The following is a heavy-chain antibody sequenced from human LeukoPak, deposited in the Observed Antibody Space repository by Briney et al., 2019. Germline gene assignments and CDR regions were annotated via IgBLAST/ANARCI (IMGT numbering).Heavy chain of an antibody. CDR3: ARGGIRGVLMEY. Sequence: GGSLRLSCAASGXTFSDYYMSWIRQAPGKGLEWVSYISSSSSYTNYADSVKGRFTISRDNAKNSLYLQMNSLRADDTAVYYCARGGIRGVLMEYWGQGTLVTVSS. D-gene: IGHD3-10*01. CDR1: GXTFSDYY. J-gene: IGHJ4*02. V-gene: IGHV3-11*05. CDR2: ISSSSSYT.